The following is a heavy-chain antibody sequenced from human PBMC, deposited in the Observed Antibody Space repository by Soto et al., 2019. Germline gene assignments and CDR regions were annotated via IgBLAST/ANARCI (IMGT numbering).Heavy chain of an antibody. V-gene: IGHV3-48*03. D-gene: IGHD6-13*01. CDR1: GFTFSSYE. CDR3: ARDSGIAAEYNFEY. Sequence: PXECLRLSCAASGFTFSSYEMDWVRQAPGKGLEWVSYISTSGSSIYYADSVKGRFSISRDNVKNSLYLQMNSLRAEDKAVYYCARDSGIAAEYNFEYWGQGTLVTVSS. J-gene: IGHJ4*02. CDR2: ISTSGSSI.